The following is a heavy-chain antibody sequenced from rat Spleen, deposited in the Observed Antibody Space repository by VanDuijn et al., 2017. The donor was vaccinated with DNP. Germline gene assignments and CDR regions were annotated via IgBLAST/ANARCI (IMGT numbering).Heavy chain of an antibody. CDR2: ISTSGGST. J-gene: IGHJ4*01. V-gene: IGHV5-46*01. CDR1: GFTFSSFP. D-gene: IGHD1-9*01. CDR3: TREGDYGYTYYVMDA. Sequence: EVQLVESGGGLVQPGRSMKLSCAASGFTFSSFPMAWVRQAPTKGLEWVATISTSGGSTYYRDSVKGRFTISRDNAKSTLYLQMNSLRSEDTATYYCTREGDYGYTYYVMDAWGQGASVTVSS.